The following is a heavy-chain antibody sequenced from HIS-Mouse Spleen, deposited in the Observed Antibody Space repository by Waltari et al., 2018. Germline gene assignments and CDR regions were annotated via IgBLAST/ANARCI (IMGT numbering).Heavy chain of an antibody. CDR3: ARAYYYDSSGYYYYFDY. CDR1: GGSISRYH. CDR2: IYYSRST. Sequence: QVQLQASGPGLVMPSEPLSLTCTVSGGSISRYHWSWIRQPLGKGLEGIGYIYYSRSTNYNPSLKSRVTISVDTSKNQFSLKLSSVTAADTAVYYCARAYYYDSSGYYYYFDYWGQGTLVTVSS. D-gene: IGHD3-22*01. V-gene: IGHV4-59*01. J-gene: IGHJ4*02.